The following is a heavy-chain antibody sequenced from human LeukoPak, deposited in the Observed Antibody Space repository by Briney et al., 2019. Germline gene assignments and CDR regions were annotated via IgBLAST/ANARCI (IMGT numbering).Heavy chain of an antibody. D-gene: IGHD6-6*01. J-gene: IGHJ3*02. CDR1: GGSISSYY. V-gene: IGHV4-59*01. Sequence: SETLSLTSTVSGGSISSYYWSWIRQPPGKGLEWIGYIYYSGSTNYNPSLKSRVTISVDTSKNQFSLKLSSVTAADTAVYYCAREEYSSSSDAFDIWGQGTMVTVSS. CDR3: AREEYSSSSDAFDI. CDR2: IYYSGST.